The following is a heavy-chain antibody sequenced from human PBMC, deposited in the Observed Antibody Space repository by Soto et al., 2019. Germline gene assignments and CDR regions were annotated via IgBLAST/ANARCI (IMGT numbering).Heavy chain of an antibody. CDR1: GFTFSNAW. CDR3: TTDIWGYSSVDY. J-gene: IGHJ4*02. CDR2: IKSKTDGGTT. V-gene: IGHV3-15*07. D-gene: IGHD6-19*01. Sequence: EVQLVESGGGLVKPGGSLRLSCAASGFTFSNAWMNWVRQAPGKGLEWVGRIKSKTDGGTTDYAAPVKGRFTISRDDSKNTLYLQMISLKTEDTAVYYSTTDIWGYSSVDYWGQGTLVTVSS.